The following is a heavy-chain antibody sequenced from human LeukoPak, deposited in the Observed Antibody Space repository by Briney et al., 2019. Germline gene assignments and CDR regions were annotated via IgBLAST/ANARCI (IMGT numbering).Heavy chain of an antibody. J-gene: IGHJ4*02. D-gene: IGHD3-22*01. V-gene: IGHV3-7*01. CDR3: ARDSSGYQ. CDR2: IKEDGSEK. Sequence: GGALRLSCAASGFTFSTYWMSWVRQAPGKGLEWVANIKEDGSEKYYGDSVKGRFTISRDNAKNSLYLEMNSLRVEDTAVYYCARDSSGYQWGQGTLVTVSS. CDR1: GFTFSTYW.